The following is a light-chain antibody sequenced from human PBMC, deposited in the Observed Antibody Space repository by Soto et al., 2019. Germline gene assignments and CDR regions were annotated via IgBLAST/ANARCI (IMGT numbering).Light chain of an antibody. J-gene: IGLJ2*01. Sequence: QSALTQPASVSGSPGQSITISCTGTSSDVGSYNLVSWYQQHPGKAPKLMIYEVSERPSGVSNRFSGSKSGNTASLTISGLQAEDEADYYCCSYAGSSTFHVVFGGGTKVTVL. CDR2: EVS. CDR3: CSYAGSSTFHVV. V-gene: IGLV2-23*02. CDR1: SSDVGSYNL.